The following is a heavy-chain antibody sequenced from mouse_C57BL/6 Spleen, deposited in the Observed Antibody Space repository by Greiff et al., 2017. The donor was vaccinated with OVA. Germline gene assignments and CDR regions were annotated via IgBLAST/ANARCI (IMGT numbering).Heavy chain of an antibody. CDR2: INPSNGGT. D-gene: IGHD2-14*01. CDR1: GYTFTSYW. Sequence: QVQLQQPGTDLVKPGASVKLSCKASGYTFTSYWMRWVKQRPGQGLEWIGNINPSNGGTNYYEKFKSKATRTVDNSSSTAYMQLSSLKSEDAAVYYCARGTYHAMDYWGQGTSVTVAS. J-gene: IGHJ4*01. CDR3: ARGTYHAMDY. V-gene: IGHV1-53*01.